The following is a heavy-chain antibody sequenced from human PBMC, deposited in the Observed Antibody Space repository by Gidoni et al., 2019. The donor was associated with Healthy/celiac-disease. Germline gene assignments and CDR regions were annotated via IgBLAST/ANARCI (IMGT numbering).Heavy chain of an antibody. CDR3: ARAGLNYYDSSGDAFDI. D-gene: IGHD3-22*01. J-gene: IGHJ3*02. CDR1: GFTSSSYG. V-gene: IGHV3-33*01. Sequence: QVQLVESGGGVVQPGRSLRLSCAASGFTSSSYGMHWVRQAPGKGLEWVAVIWYDGSNKYYADSVKGRFTISRDNSKNTLYLQMNSLRAEDTAVYYCARAGLNYYDSSGDAFDIWGQGTMVTVSS. CDR2: IWYDGSNK.